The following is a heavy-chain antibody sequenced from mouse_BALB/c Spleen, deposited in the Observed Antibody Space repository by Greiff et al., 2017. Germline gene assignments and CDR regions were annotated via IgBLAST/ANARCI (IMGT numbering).Heavy chain of an antibody. J-gene: IGHJ4*01. V-gene: IGHV14-3*02. CDR2: IDPANGNT. Sequence: VQLKQSGAELVKPGASVKLSCTASGFNIKDTYMHWVKQRPEQGLEWIGRIDPANGNTKYDPKFQGKATITADTSSNTAYLQLSSLTSEDTAVYYCARLQPYYYAMDYWGQGTSVTVSS. CDR3: ARLQPYYYAMDY. D-gene: IGHD6-1*01. CDR1: GFNIKDTY.